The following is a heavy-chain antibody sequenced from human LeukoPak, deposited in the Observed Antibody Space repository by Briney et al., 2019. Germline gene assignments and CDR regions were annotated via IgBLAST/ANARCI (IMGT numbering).Heavy chain of an antibody. CDR3: ARVRICGGDCYSFDP. Sequence: SETLSLTCAVYGGSLRDFYWTWIRQPPGKGLEWIGDINHSGRTNYNPSLKSRVTISVDTSKNQFSLKLSSVTAADTAVYYCARVRICGGDCYSFDPWGQGTLVTVSS. D-gene: IGHD2-21*02. J-gene: IGHJ5*02. CDR2: INHSGRT. CDR1: GGSLRDFY. V-gene: IGHV4-34*01.